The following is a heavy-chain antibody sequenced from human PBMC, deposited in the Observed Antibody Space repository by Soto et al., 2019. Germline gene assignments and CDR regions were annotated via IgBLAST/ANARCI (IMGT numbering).Heavy chain of an antibody. V-gene: IGHV3-13*01. CDR3: ARGVRGDYSNYRWFDP. J-gene: IGHJ5*02. D-gene: IGHD4-4*01. CDR1: GFTFSSYD. Sequence: GGSLRLSCAASGFTFSSYDMHWVRQATGKGLEWVSAIGTAGDTYYPGSVKGRFTISRENAKNSLYLQMNSLRAGDTAVYYCARGVRGDYSNYRWFDPWGQGTLVTVSS. CDR2: IGTAGDT.